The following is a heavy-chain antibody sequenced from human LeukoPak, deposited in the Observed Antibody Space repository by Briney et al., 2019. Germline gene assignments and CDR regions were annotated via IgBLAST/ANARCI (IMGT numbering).Heavy chain of an antibody. J-gene: IGHJ5*02. V-gene: IGHV1-18*01. D-gene: IGHD6-6*01. Sequence: ASVKVSCKASGYTFTSYGISWVRQAPGQGPEWMGWLSAYNGNTNYAQTLQGRVTMTTDTSTSTAYMELRSLRSDDTAVYYCARDLGSSATSTNWFDPWGQGTLVTVSS. CDR3: ARDLGSSATSTNWFDP. CDR1: GYTFTSYG. CDR2: LSAYNGNT.